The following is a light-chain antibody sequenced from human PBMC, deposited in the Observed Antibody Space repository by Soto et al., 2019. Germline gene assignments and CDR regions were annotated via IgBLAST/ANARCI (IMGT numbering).Light chain of an antibody. J-gene: IGLJ3*02. CDR1: GAGYD. Sequence: QSVLTQPPSVSGAPGQRVTISCIGAGYDVHWYQQLPGTAPKVLIYGNNNRPSGVPDRFSGSKSGTSASLAITGLQDEDEADYYGQSYDSSLRGWVFGGGTQLTVL. V-gene: IGLV1-40*01. CDR3: QSYDSSLRGWV. CDR2: GNN.